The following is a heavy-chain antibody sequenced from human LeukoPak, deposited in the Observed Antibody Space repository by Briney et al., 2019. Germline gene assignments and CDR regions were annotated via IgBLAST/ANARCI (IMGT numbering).Heavy chain of an antibody. D-gene: IGHD5-18*01. CDR2: ISAYNGNT. Sequence: ASVKVSCKASGYTFTSYGISWVRQAPGQGLEWMGWISAYNGNTNYAQKLQGRVTMTTDTSTSTAYMELRSLRSDDTAVYYCASAKGGYSYGYFDYWGQGTLVTVSS. CDR1: GYTFTSYG. V-gene: IGHV1-18*01. CDR3: ASAKGGYSYGYFDY. J-gene: IGHJ4*02.